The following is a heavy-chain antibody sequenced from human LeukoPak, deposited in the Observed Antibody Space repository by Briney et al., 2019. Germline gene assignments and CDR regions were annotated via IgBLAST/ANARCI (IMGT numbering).Heavy chain of an antibody. D-gene: IGHD1-26*01. CDR3: ARHPAKRGWDQSYPYYYYYMDV. Sequence: GSLRLSRAASGFTFSSYSMNWVRQAPGKGLEWIGTIYYSGSTYYNPSLKSRVTISVDTSKNQFSLKLSSVTAADTAVYYCARHPAKRGWDQSYPYYYYYMDVWGKGTTVTISS. CDR2: IYYSGST. CDR1: GFTFSSYSMN. J-gene: IGHJ6*03. V-gene: IGHV4-39*01.